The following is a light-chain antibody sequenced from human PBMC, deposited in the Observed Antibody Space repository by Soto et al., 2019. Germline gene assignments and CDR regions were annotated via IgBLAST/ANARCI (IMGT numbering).Light chain of an antibody. CDR3: AAWDNSLNVDV. Sequence: QSVLPQPPSASGSPGQRGTISCSGGSSNIGSNPVNWYQQLPGTAPKLLIYTNSQRPSGVPDRFSGSKSGTSASLAISGLQSEDEADYYCAAWDNSLNVDVFGSGTKLTVL. CDR2: TNS. CDR1: SSNIGSNP. V-gene: IGLV1-44*01. J-gene: IGLJ1*01.